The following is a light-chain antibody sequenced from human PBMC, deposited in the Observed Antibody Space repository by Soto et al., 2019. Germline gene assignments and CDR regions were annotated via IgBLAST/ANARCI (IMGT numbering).Light chain of an antibody. CDR2: RTN. J-gene: IGLJ2*01. CDR1: SGSVSTSYY. CDR3: QSYDSSNVV. Sequence: QTVVTQEPSFSVSPGGTVTLTCGLSSGSVSTSYYPSWYQQTPGQAPRTLIYRTNTRSSGVPVCFSGSIDSSSNSASLTISGLKTEDEADYYCQSYDSSNVVFGGGTKLTVL. V-gene: IGLV8-61*02.